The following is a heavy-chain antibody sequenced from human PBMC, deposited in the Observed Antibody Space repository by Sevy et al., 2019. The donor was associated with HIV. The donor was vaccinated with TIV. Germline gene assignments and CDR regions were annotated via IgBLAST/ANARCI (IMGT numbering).Heavy chain of an antibody. Sequence: SETLSLTCTVSGGSVSSGSYYWSWIRQPPGKGLEWIGYIYYSGSTNNNPSLKSRVTISVDTSKNQFSLKLSSVTAADTAVYYCARESITIFGGRWFDPWGQGTLVTVSS. CDR3: ARESITIFGGRWFDP. CDR2: IYYSGST. V-gene: IGHV4-61*01. D-gene: IGHD3-3*01. J-gene: IGHJ5*02. CDR1: GGSVSSGSYY.